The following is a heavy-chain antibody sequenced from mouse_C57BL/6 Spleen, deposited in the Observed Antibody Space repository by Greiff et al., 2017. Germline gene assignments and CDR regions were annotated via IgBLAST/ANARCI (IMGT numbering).Heavy chain of an antibody. V-gene: IGHV1-4*01. CDR2: INPSSGYT. CDR3: ARRDYFDY. J-gene: IGHJ2*01. Sequence: VQLVESGAELARPGASVKMSCKASGYTFTSYTMHWVKQRPGQGLEWIGYINPSSGYTKYNQKFKDKATLTADKSSSTAYMQLSSLTSEDSAFYYCARRDYFDYWGQGTTLTVSS. CDR1: GYTFTSYT.